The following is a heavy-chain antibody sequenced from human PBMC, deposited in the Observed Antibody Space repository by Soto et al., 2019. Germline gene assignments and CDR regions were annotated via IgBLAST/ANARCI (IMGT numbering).Heavy chain of an antibody. CDR3: ARSRGIAYCGGDCYLGIEHNWFDP. Sequence: GASVKVSCKASGYTFTGYYMHWVRQAPGQGLEWMGWINPNSGGTNYAQKFQGWVTMTRDTSISTAYMELSRLRSDDTAVYYCARSRGIAYCGGDCYLGIEHNWFDPWGQGTLVTVSS. D-gene: IGHD2-21*02. J-gene: IGHJ5*02. CDR1: GYTFTGYY. CDR2: INPNSGGT. V-gene: IGHV1-2*04.